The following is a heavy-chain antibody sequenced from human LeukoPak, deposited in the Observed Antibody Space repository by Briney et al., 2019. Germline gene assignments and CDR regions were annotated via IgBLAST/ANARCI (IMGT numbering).Heavy chain of an antibody. V-gene: IGHV1-46*01. CDR2: INPSGGST. Sequence: ASVKVSCKASGYTFTSYYMHWVRQAPGQGLEWMGIINPSGGSTSYAQKFQGRVTMTRDTSTSTVYIELSSLRSEDTAVYYCARDPGHSAVVVAATRSYYFDYCGRGTLVTVSS. D-gene: IGHD2-15*01. CDR1: GYTFTSYY. J-gene: IGHJ4*02. CDR3: ARDPGHSAVVVAATRSYYFDY.